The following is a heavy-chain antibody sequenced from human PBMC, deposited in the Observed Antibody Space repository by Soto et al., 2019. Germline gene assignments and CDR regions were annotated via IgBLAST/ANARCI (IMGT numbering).Heavy chain of an antibody. D-gene: IGHD3-3*01. CDR2: ISAYDGKT. V-gene: IGHV1-18*01. J-gene: IGHJ5*02. Sequence: ASVKDSCQASGYNFNIYGINWVLQAPGQGLELMGWISAYDGKTTYAEKFQSRATMTTDASTSTAYMELRSLRSDDTAVYYCARCPHEYWTSYWFDPWGQGTLVTVSS. CDR3: ARCPHEYWTSYWFDP. CDR1: GYNFNIYG.